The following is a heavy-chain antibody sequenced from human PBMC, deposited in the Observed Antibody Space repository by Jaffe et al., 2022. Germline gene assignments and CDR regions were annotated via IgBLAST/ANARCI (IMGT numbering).Heavy chain of an antibody. CDR2: ISASGGST. CDR1: GFTFSSYA. Sequence: EVQLLESGGGFVQPGGSLRLSCAASGFTFSSYAMSWVRQAPGKGLRWVSSISASGGSTYYATSVKGRFTISRDTSKNTVYLQMSSLRAEDTAVYYCAKEWESYGSGMNWFDPWGQGTLVTVSS. CDR3: AKEWESYGSGMNWFDP. J-gene: IGHJ5*02. V-gene: IGHV3-23*01. D-gene: IGHD3-10*01.